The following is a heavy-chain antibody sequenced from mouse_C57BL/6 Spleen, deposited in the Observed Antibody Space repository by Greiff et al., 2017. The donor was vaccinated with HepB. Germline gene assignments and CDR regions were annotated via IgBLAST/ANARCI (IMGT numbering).Heavy chain of an antibody. CDR3: ARGVLRQYFDV. CDR1: GFTFSSYT. CDR2: ISGGGGNN. J-gene: IGHJ1*03. Sequence: EVMLVESGGGLVKPGGSLKLSCAASGFTFSSYTMSWVRQTPEKRLEWVATISGGGGNNYYPDSVKGRFTISRDNAKNTLYLQMSSLRSEDTALYYCARGVLRQYFDVWGTGTTVTVSS. D-gene: IGHD1-1*01. V-gene: IGHV5-9*01.